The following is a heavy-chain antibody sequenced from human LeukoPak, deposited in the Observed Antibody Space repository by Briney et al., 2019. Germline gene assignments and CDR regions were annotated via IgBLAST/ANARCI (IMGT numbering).Heavy chain of an antibody. CDR3: ARVTGSYPVGYFDY. J-gene: IGHJ4*02. V-gene: IGHV3-53*01. CDR1: GVTVSNNY. Sequence: SGGSLRLSCAASGVTVSNNYMSWVRQAPGKGLEWVSVIYSDGDTYYADSVKGRFSISRDNSRNTLYLQMNSLRVEDTAVYYCARVTGSYPVGYFDYWGQGTLATVSS. D-gene: IGHD1-26*01. CDR2: IYSDGDT.